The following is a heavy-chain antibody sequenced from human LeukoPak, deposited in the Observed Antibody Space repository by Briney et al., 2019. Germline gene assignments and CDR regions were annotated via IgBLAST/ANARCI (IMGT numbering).Heavy chain of an antibody. D-gene: IGHD3-10*01. J-gene: IGHJ5*02. CDR3: ARDHYGSGSYYSYNWFDP. V-gene: IGHV1-18*01. CDR2: ISAYNGNT. CDR1: GYTFTSYG. Sequence: ASVKVSCKASGYTFTSYGISWVRQAPGQGLEWMGWISAYNGNTNYAQKLQGRVTMTIDTSTSTAYMELRSLRSDGTAVYYCARDHYGSGSYYSYNWFDPWGQGTLVTVSS.